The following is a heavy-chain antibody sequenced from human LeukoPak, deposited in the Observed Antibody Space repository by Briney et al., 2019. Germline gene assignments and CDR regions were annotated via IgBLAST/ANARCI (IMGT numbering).Heavy chain of an antibody. CDR3: ARQHDSYYYYFIDV. CDR2: LYHSDSA. Sequence: PSETLSLTCAVSGFPISNGYYWVWIRQPPGRGLEWNGSLYHSDSAYYNTSLRSRVSMSVDTSKNQFSLTLSFVTAADTAVYYCARQHDSYYYYFIDVWGSGTTVTVSS. CDR1: GFPISNGYY. V-gene: IGHV4-38-2*01. J-gene: IGHJ6*03.